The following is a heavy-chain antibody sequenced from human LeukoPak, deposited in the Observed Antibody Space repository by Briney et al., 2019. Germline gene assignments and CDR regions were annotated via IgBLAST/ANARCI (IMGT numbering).Heavy chain of an antibody. V-gene: IGHV3-23*01. CDR3: AKRTSPGYSSGWYFDY. J-gene: IGHJ4*02. D-gene: IGHD6-19*01. CDR1: TFIFSDYA. CDR2: ISGGGDAT. Sequence: GGSLRLSCAASTFIFSDYAMTWVRQAPGKGLEWVSTISGGGDATYYAHSVKGRFAVSRDNSKKTLYLQMNSLRAEDTAVYYCAKRTSPGYSSGWYFDYWGQGTLVTVSS.